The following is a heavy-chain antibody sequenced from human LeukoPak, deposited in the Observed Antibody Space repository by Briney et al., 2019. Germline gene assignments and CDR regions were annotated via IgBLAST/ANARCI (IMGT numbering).Heavy chain of an antibody. J-gene: IGHJ5*02. V-gene: IGHV3-30*19. D-gene: IGHD5-18*01. CDR1: GFTFSSYG. CDR2: ITYDGSEM. CDR3: ARNRGYTYDYDSFDP. Sequence: GGSLRLTCAASGFTFSSYGMYWVRQAPGKGLECVAFITYDGSEMYYADSVKGRFTISRDNSRDTLYLQVNSLRGDDTAIYYCARNRGYTYDYDSFDPWGQGTLVTVSS.